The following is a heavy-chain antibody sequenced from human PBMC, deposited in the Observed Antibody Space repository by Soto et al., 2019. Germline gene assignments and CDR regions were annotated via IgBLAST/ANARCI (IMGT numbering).Heavy chain of an antibody. D-gene: IGHD3-9*01. CDR3: AGLTGKLEY. J-gene: IGHJ4*02. Sequence: GVLRLSCAASGFTVRSNYMSWVRQAPGKGLEWVSIIFGGGSTYYADFVKGRFTISRDNSKNTLYFQMNSLRAEDTAVYYCAGLTGKLEYWGPGTLVTVSS. CDR1: GFTVRSNY. CDR2: IFGGGST. V-gene: IGHV3-66*01.